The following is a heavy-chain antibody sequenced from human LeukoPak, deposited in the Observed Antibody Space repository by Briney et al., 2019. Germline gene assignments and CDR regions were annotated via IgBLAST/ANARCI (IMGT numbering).Heavy chain of an antibody. Sequence: GGFLRLSCAASGFAFSSYAMSWVRLAPGKGLEWISYISSSINAIYYADSVKGRFTISRDNAKNSLYLQMNSQRDENTAVYYCAKGVSGRGGHAFDIWGQGTMVSVSS. CDR1: GFAFSSYA. J-gene: IGHJ3*02. D-gene: IGHD3-10*01. CDR3: AKGVSGRGGHAFDI. CDR2: ISSSINAI. V-gene: IGHV3-48*02.